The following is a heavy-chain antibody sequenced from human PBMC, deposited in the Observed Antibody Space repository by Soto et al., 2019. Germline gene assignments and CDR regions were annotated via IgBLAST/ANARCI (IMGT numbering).Heavy chain of an antibody. D-gene: IGHD1-26*01. CDR2: ISGSGGST. Sequence: GGSLRLSCAASGFIVSSNYMSWVRQAPGKGLEWVSGISGSGGSTSYADSVKGRFTISRDTSKNTLYLQMNSLRAEDTAVYYCAKEGGLSGSYYISSSYYFDYWGQGTLVTVSS. CDR3: AKEGGLSGSYYISSSYYFDY. J-gene: IGHJ4*02. V-gene: IGHV3-23*01. CDR1: GFIVSSNY.